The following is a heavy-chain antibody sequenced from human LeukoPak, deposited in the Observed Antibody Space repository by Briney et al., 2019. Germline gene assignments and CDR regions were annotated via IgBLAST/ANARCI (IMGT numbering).Heavy chain of an antibody. CDR3: VAAGTFDY. J-gene: IGHJ4*02. Sequence: GGSLRLSCLVSGFTFSTYWMYWVRQAPGKGLVWVSRINTDGSTTNYADSVKGRFTISRDNTKNTLYLQMNTLRAEDTAVYYCVAAGTFDYWGQGALVTVSS. CDR2: INTDGSTT. D-gene: IGHD6-13*01. CDR1: GFTFSTYW. V-gene: IGHV3-74*01.